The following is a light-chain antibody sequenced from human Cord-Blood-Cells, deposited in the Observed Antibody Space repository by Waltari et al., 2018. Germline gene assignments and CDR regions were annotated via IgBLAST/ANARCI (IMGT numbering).Light chain of an antibody. CDR3: CSYAGSSTDVV. J-gene: IGLJ2*01. Sequence: QSALTQPASVSGSPGQSITIPCTGTSSDVGSYNLVSWYQQHPGKAPQLMIYEGSKRPSGVSNRFSGSKSGNTASLTISGLQAEDEADYYCCSYAGSSTDVVFGGGTKLTVL. CDR2: EGS. CDR1: SSDVGSYNL. V-gene: IGLV2-23*01.